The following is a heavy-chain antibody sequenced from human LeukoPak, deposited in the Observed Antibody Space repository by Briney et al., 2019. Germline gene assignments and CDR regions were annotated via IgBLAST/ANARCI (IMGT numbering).Heavy chain of an antibody. D-gene: IGHD3-22*01. Sequence: PGGSFRLSCATSGFTFSDAWMNGVRQAPGKGLEWVGRIRRNSDGGTIDYAAPMKGRFALSRDDSKNSLYLHMSSLQTKDTAAYYCATDFYDTTWGQGTLVTVSS. J-gene: IGHJ5*02. CDR3: ATDFYDTT. CDR1: GFTFSDAW. V-gene: IGHV3-15*07. CDR2: IRRNSDGGTI.